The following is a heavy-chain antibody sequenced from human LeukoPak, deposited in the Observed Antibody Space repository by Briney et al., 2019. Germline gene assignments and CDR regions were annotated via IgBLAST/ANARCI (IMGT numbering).Heavy chain of an antibody. V-gene: IGHV1-8*03. J-gene: IGHJ4*02. CDR3: ARDRYSGYEPLFDY. Sequence: ASVKVPCKASGYTFTKYDINWVRQATGQGLEWMGWMNPNSGNTGYAQKFQGRVTITRNTSISTAYMELSSLRSEDTAVYYCARDRYSGYEPLFDYWGQGTQVTVSS. CDR1: GYTFTKYD. D-gene: IGHD5-12*01. CDR2: MNPNSGNT.